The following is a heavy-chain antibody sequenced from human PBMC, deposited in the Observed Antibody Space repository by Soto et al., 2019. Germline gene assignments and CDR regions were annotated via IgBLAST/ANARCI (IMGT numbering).Heavy chain of an antibody. J-gene: IGHJ5*02. V-gene: IGHV2-5*02. CDR2: IYWDDDK. CDR3: AHSASRYYDFWSVPRHPGNWFDP. Sequence: SGPTLVNLTQTLTLTCTFSGFSLSTSGVGVGWIRQPPGKALEWLALIYWDDDKRYSPSLKSRLTITKDTSKNQVVLTMTNMDPVDTATYYCAHSASRYYDFWSVPRHPGNWFDPWGQGTLVTVSS. D-gene: IGHD3-3*01. CDR1: GFSLSTSGVG.